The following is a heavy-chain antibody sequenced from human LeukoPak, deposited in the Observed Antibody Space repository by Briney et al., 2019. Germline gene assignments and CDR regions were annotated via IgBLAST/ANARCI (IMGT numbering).Heavy chain of an antibody. CDR2: ISAYNGNT. CDR3: ARDLRGVLRFLEWLGGSDSSLDP. CDR1: GYTFTSYG. J-gene: IGHJ5*02. D-gene: IGHD3-3*01. Sequence: GASVKVSCKASGYTFTSYGISWVRQAPGQGLEWMGWISAYNGNTNYAQKLQGRVTMTTDTSTSTAYMELRSLRSDDTAVYYCARDLRGVLRFLEWLGGSDSSLDPWGQGTLVTVSS. V-gene: IGHV1-18*01.